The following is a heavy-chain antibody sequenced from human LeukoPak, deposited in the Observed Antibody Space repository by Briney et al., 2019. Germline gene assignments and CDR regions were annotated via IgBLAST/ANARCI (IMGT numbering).Heavy chain of an antibody. D-gene: IGHD5-18*01. Sequence: SVKVSCKASGYTFTSYDINWVRQATRQGLEWMGGIIPIFGRANYAQKFQGRVTITADESTSTAYMELSRLRSDDTAVYYWARDGYSYGYGAGYYYYMDVWGKGTTVTISS. J-gene: IGHJ6*03. CDR1: GYTFTSYD. CDR2: IIPIFGRA. CDR3: ARDGYSYGYGAGYYYYMDV. V-gene: IGHV1-69*13.